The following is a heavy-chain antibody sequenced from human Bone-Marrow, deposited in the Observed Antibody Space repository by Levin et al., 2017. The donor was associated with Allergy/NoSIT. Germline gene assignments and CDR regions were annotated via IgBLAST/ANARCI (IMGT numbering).Heavy chain of an antibody. D-gene: IGHD3-3*01. CDR1: GFRFSSHE. CDR2: IRSSGSTI. J-gene: IGHJ4*02. Sequence: GGSLRLSCAASGFRFSSHEMNWVRQAPGKGLEWISYIRSSGSTIYYADSVKGRFTISRDNAKNSLYLQMNSLRAEDTAVYYCARAFTIFGVAGNHYFDHWGQGTLVSVSS. V-gene: IGHV3-48*03. CDR3: ARAFTIFGVAGNHYFDH.